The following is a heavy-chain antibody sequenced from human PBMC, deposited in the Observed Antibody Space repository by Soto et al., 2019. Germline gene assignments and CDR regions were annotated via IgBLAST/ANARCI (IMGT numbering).Heavy chain of an antibody. Sequence: SETLSLTCAVYGGSFSGYYWSWIRQPPGKGLEWIGEINHSGSTNYNPSLKSRVTISVDTSKNQFSLKLSSVTAADTAVYYCARAGGRITMVRGVIWPDYYYYYMDVWGKGTTVTVSS. D-gene: IGHD3-10*01. J-gene: IGHJ6*03. CDR2: INHSGST. CDR3: ARAGGRITMVRGVIWPDYYYYYMDV. CDR1: GGSFSGYY. V-gene: IGHV4-34*01.